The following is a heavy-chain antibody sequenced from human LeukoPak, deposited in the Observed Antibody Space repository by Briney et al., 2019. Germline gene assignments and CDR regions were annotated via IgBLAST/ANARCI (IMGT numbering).Heavy chain of an antibody. D-gene: IGHD3-10*01. CDR2: ISVDGRDL. CDR1: GFTFSKNV. J-gene: IGHJ4*02. CDR3: ARDKSAAADYYFDF. V-gene: IGHV3-30*04. Sequence: GGSLRLSCAASGFTFSKNVMHWVRQAPGKGLEWVAVISVDGRDLYHADSVKGRFTISRDNSKNTLYLQMTSLRADDTAVYYCARDKSAAADYYFDFWGQGTLVTVSS.